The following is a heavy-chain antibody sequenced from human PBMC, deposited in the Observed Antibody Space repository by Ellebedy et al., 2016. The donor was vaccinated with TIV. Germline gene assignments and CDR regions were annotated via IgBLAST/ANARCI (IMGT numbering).Heavy chain of an antibody. CDR2: IYQDGSAQ. Sequence: GGSLRLSCVASGFSFRSYWMSWVRQAPGKGLEWVANIYQDGSAQYYADSVKGRFTISRDNAKNSLFLQMKSLRVEDTAVYYCARRGSYGDYAVQVNSWFDRWGRGTLVSVSS. J-gene: IGHJ5*02. CDR3: ARRGSYGDYAVQVNSWFDR. CDR1: GFSFRSYW. V-gene: IGHV3-7*01. D-gene: IGHD4-17*01.